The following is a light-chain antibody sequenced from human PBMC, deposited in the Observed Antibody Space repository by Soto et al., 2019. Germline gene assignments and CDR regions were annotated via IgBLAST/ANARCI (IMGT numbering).Light chain of an antibody. CDR2: RNN. CDR1: SSNIGSNY. J-gene: IGLJ2*01. V-gene: IGLV1-47*01. Sequence: QSVLTQPPSASETPGQRVTISCSGSSSNIGSNYVYWYQHLPGTAPKLLIYRNNQRPSGVPDRFSGSKSGTSASLAISGLRSEDEADYYCAAWDDSLSGVGFGGGTKVTVL. CDR3: AAWDDSLSGVG.